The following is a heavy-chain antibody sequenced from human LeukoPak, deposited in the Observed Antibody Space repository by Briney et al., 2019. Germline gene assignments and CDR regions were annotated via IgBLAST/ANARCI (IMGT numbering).Heavy chain of an antibody. V-gene: IGHV3-30-3*01. Sequence: GRSLRLSCAASGFTFSSYAMHWVRQAPGKGLEWVAVISYDGSNKYYADSVKGRFTISRDNSKNTLYLQMNSLRAEDTAVYYCAGRIAADGVDYWGQGTLVTVSS. CDR3: AGRIAADGVDY. CDR2: ISYDGSNK. J-gene: IGHJ4*02. D-gene: IGHD6-13*01. CDR1: GFTFSSYA.